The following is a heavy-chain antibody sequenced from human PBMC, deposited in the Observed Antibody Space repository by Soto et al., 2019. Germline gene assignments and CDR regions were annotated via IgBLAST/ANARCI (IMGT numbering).Heavy chain of an antibody. V-gene: IGHV5-51*01. J-gene: IGHJ4*02. CDR3: ARSAYSSGWYPNYFDY. D-gene: IGHD6-19*01. Sequence: GESLTISCKGSGYSFTSYWIGGVRQMQGKGLEWMGIIYHGDSDTRYSPSFQGQVTISADKSISTAYLQWSSLKASDTAMYYCARSAYSSGWYPNYFDYWGQGTLVTVSS. CDR1: GYSFTSYW. CDR2: IYHGDSDT.